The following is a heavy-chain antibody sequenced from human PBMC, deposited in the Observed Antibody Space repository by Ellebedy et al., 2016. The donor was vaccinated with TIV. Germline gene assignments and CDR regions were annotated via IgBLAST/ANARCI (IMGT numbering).Heavy chain of an antibody. CDR3: AREAIKYCSGGSCSRLPYYFDY. V-gene: IGHV3-30-3*01. CDR2: ISYDGSNK. J-gene: IGHJ4*02. D-gene: IGHD2-15*01. CDR1: GFTFSSYA. Sequence: GESLKISCAASGFTFSSYAMHWVRQAPGKGLEWVAVISYDGSNKYYADSVKGRFTISRDNSKNTLYLQMNSLRAEDTAVYYCAREAIKYCSGGSCSRLPYYFDYWGQGTLVTVSS.